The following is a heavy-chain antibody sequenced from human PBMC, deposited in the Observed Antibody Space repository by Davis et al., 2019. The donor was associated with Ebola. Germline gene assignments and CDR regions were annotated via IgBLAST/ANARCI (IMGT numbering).Heavy chain of an antibody. Sequence: GGSLRLSCVASGFTLNNAWMSWVRQAPGKGLEWVGRIKSKTDGGTTDYAAPVKARFAMSRDELKNTLYLQMNSLKIEDTAVYYCTTLSTVTTMYFDLWGRGTLVTVSS. CDR2: IKSKTDGGTT. J-gene: IGHJ2*01. D-gene: IGHD4-17*01. V-gene: IGHV3-15*01. CDR3: TTLSTVTTMYFDL. CDR1: GFTLNNAW.